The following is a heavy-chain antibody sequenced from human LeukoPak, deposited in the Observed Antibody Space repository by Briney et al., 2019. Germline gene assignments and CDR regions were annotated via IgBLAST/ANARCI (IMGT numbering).Heavy chain of an antibody. CDR1: GGSISSYY. CDR2: IYDSGST. V-gene: IGHV4-59*12. D-gene: IGHD2-15*01. J-gene: IGHJ3*02. CDR3: ARDCSGGSCYGAFDI. Sequence: SETLSLTCTVSGGSISSYYWSWIRQPPGKGLEWIGYIYDSGSTYYNPSLKSRITISVDTSENRFSLKLSSVTATDTAVYYCARDCSGGSCYGAFDIWGQGTMVTVSS.